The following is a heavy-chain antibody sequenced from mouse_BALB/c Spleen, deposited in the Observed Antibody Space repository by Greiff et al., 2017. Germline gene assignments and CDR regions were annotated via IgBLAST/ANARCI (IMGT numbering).Heavy chain of an antibody. D-gene: IGHD2-4*01. Sequence: EVHLVESGGGLVQPGGSLKLSCAASGFTFSSYGMSWVRQTPDKRLELVATINSNGGSTYYPDSVKGRFTISRDNAKNTLYLQMSSLKSEDTAMYYCARWTYDYGGFAYWGQGTLVTVSA. J-gene: IGHJ3*01. CDR1: GFTFSSYG. V-gene: IGHV5-6-3*01. CDR2: INSNGGST. CDR3: ARWTYDYGGFAY.